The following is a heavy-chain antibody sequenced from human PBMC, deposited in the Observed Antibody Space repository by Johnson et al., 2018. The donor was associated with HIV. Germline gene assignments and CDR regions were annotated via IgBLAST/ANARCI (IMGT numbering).Heavy chain of an antibody. CDR1: GFTFSSYG. D-gene: IGHD2-2*01. CDR3: AKGGGLLSAFDI. V-gene: IGHV3-30*02. J-gene: IGHJ3*02. CDR2: IRYDGSNK. Sequence: QVQLVESGGGLVQPGGSLRLSCAASGFTFSSYGMHWVRQAPGKGLEWVAFIRYDGSNKYYADSVKGRFTISRDNSKNTLYLQMNSLRAEDTAVYYCAKGGGLLSAFDIWGQGTMVTVSS.